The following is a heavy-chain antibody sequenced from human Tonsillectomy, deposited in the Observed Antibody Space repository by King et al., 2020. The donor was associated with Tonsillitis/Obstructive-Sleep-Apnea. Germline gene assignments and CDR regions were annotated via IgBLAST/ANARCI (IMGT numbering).Heavy chain of an antibody. Sequence: VQLVESGGGLVQPGGSLRLSCAVSGFTFSDYAMSWVRQAPGKGLEWVSGASNSGGTSHYADAVKGRFTISRDNSKNTLYLQLNSLRAEDTAVYYCAKSEGGIAVAGRFASWGQGTLVTVS. CDR1: GFTFSDYA. CDR2: ASNSGGTS. CDR3: AKSEGGIAVAGRFAS. J-gene: IGHJ4*02. D-gene: IGHD6-19*01. V-gene: IGHV3-23*04.